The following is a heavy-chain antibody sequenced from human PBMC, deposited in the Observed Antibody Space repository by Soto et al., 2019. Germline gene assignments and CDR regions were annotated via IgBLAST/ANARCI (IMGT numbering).Heavy chain of an antibody. J-gene: IGHJ4*02. CDR2: ISGAGSV. CDR1: EFNVSDNY. D-gene: IGHD3-16*02. V-gene: IGHV3-66*01. Sequence: EVQLVESGGGLVQPGGSLILSCAASEFNVSDNYMSWVRQAPGKGLEWVSLISGAGSVYYPESVKGRLIISKDNSKNTIYLQMSSLRVEDSAVYYCASLSGGSYRLSYWGQGALVTVSS. CDR3: ASLSGGSYRLSY.